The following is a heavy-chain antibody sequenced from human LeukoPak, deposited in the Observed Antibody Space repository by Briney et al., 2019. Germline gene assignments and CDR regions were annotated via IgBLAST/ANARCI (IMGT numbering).Heavy chain of an antibody. CDR1: GFTFSSYA. CDR2: ISYDGSNK. Sequence: PGRSLRLSCAASGFTFSSYAMHWVRQAPGKGLEWVAVISYDGSNKYYADSVKGRFTISRDNSKNTLYLQMNSLRAEDTAVYYCAKELVTDGSGSYQQNYYYFYGMDVWGQGTTVTVSS. J-gene: IGHJ6*02. D-gene: IGHD3-10*01. V-gene: IGHV3-30-3*01. CDR3: AKELVTDGSGSYQQNYYYFYGMDV.